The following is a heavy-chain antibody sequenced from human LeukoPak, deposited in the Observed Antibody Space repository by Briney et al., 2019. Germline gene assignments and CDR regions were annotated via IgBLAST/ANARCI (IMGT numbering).Heavy chain of an antibody. V-gene: IGHV1-2*02. CDR3: ARGLVQAVY. D-gene: IGHD6-19*01. Sequence: SCXXXXYTFTXXYMHWVRQAPGQGLEWMGWINPNSGGTNYAQKFQGRVTMTRDTSISTAYMELSRLRSDDTAVYYCARGLVQAVYWGQGTLVTVSS. CDR1: XYTFTXXY. J-gene: IGHJ4*02. CDR2: INPNSGGT.